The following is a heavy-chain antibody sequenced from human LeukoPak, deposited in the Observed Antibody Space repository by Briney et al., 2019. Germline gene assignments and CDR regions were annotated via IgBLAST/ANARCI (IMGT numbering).Heavy chain of an antibody. J-gene: IGHJ4*02. CDR1: GFTVSSNY. CDR2: IYSGGST. Sequence: GGSLRPSCAASGFTVSSNYMSWVRQAPGKGLEWVSVIYSGGSTYYADSVKGRFTISRDNSKNTLYLQMNSLRAEDTAVYYCARDLAAMGYFDYWGQGTLVTVSS. D-gene: IGHD5-18*01. V-gene: IGHV3-66*01. CDR3: ARDLAAMGYFDY.